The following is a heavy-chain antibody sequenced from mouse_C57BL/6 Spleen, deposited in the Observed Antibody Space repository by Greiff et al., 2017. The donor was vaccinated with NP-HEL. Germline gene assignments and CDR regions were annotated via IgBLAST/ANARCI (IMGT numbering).Heavy chain of an antibody. D-gene: IGHD2-10*02. Sequence: VQLQQPGAELVKPGASVKLSCKASGYTFTSYWMHWVKQRPGQGLEWIGMIHPNSGSTNYNEKFKSKATLTVDKSSSTAYMQLSSLTSEDSAVYDCAGGVAPSSYYAMDYWGQGTSVTVSS. J-gene: IGHJ4*01. V-gene: IGHV1-64*01. CDR1: GYTFTSYW. CDR2: IHPNSGST. CDR3: AGGVAPSSYYAMDY.